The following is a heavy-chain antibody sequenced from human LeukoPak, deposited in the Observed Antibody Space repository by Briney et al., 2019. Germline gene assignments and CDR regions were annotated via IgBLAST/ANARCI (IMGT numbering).Heavy chain of an antibody. D-gene: IGHD6-13*01. CDR3: ARDRGATLARQLVFPLDY. Sequence: ASVKVSCKASGYTFTGYYMHWVRQAPRQGLEWMGWINPNSGGTNYAQKFQGRVTMTRDTSISTAYMELSRLRSDDTAVYYCARDRGATLARQLVFPLDYWGQGTLVTVSS. CDR2: INPNSGGT. J-gene: IGHJ4*02. CDR1: GYTFTGYY. V-gene: IGHV1-2*02.